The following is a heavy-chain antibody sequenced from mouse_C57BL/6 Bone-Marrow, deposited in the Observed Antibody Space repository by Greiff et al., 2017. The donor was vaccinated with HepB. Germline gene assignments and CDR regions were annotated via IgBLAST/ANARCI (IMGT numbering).Heavy chain of an antibody. D-gene: IGHD2-5*01. V-gene: IGHV3-6*01. Sequence: EVQLQESGPGLVKPSQSLSLTCSVTGYSITSGYYWNWIRQFPGNQLEWMGYISYDGSNNYNPSLKNRISITRDTSKNQFFLQLNSVTTEDTATYYCARALFYYSNYWYFDVWGTGTTVTVSS. J-gene: IGHJ1*03. CDR1: GYSITSGYY. CDR3: ARALFYYSNYWYFDV. CDR2: ISYDGSN.